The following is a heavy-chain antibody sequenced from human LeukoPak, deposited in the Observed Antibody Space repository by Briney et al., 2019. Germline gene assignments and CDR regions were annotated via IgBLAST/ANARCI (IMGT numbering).Heavy chain of an antibody. J-gene: IGHJ4*02. D-gene: IGHD3-16*01. CDR3: AKDMRGTPWGYLDS. V-gene: IGHV3-7*03. CDR1: GFSFRSYW. Sequence: HPGGSLRLSCAATGFSFRSYWMNWVRQAPGKGLEWLAIIKQDGSEKHYKGSVEGRFTISRDNAKNPLHLQMNSLRVEDSAVYYCAKDMRGTPWGYLDSWGQGTLVTVSS. CDR2: IKQDGSEK.